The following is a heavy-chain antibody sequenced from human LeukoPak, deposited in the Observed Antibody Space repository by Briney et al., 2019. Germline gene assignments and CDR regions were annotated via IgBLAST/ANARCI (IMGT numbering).Heavy chain of an antibody. J-gene: IGHJ3*02. CDR1: GFSFSSYT. CDR3: ARGINYAFDI. V-gene: IGHV3-48*02. CDR2: ITKSGSTI. D-gene: IGHD1-7*01. Sequence: PGGSLRLSCAASGFSFSSYTMNWVRQAPGKGLEWVSHITKSGSTIYHADSVKGRFTISRVNAKNSLYLQMNSLRDEDTAVYYCARGINYAFDIWGQGTMVTVSS.